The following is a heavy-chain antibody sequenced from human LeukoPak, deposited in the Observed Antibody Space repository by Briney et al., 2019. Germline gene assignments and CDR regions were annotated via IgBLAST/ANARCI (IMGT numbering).Heavy chain of an antibody. CDR1: GGSVSSANYY. Sequence: SETLSLTCTVSGGSVSSANYYWSWIRQPPGKGLEWIGYIYHRGSTNYNSSLKSRVSISVDTSKNQFYLKLTSVTAADTAVYYCARLDSGYGKYYFDYWGQGTLVTVSS. D-gene: IGHD5-12*01. J-gene: IGHJ4*02. V-gene: IGHV4-61*01. CDR3: ARLDSGYGKYYFDY. CDR2: IYHRGST.